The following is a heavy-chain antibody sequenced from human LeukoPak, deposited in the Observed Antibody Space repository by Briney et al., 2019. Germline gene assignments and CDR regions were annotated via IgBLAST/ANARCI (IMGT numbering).Heavy chain of an antibody. Sequence: SETLSLTCTVSGGSISSNTYYWGWIRQPPGKGLEWIGSIYYSGSTYYNPSLKSRVTISVDTSKNQFSLKLSSVTAADTAVYYCARQGFASGSYYFDYWGQGTLVTVSS. V-gene: IGHV4-39*01. J-gene: IGHJ4*02. CDR1: GGSISSNTYY. CDR3: ARQGFASGSYYFDY. D-gene: IGHD1-26*01. CDR2: IYYSGST.